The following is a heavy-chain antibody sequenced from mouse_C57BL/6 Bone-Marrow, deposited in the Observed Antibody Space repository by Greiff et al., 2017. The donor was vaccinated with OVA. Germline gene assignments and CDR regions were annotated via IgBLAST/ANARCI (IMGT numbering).Heavy chain of an antibody. J-gene: IGHJ4*01. CDR3: ARFYGSSWYAMDY. CDR2: INPGSGGT. Sequence: QVHVKQSGAELVRPGTSVKVSCKASGYAFTNYLIEWVKQRPGQGLEWIGVINPGSGGTNYNEKFKGKATLTADKSSSTAYMQLSSLTSEDSAVYFCARFYGSSWYAMDYWGQGTSVTVSS. D-gene: IGHD1-1*01. V-gene: IGHV1-54*01. CDR1: GYAFTNYL.